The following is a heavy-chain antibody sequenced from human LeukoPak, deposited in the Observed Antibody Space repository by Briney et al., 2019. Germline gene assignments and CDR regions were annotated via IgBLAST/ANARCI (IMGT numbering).Heavy chain of an antibody. J-gene: IGHJ3*02. CDR1: GFTFSSYS. D-gene: IGHD6-25*01. CDR3: ARDLAGYSSGSLI. CDR2: ISSSSSYI. V-gene: IGHV3-21*01. Sequence: SGGSLRLSCAASGFTFSSYSMNWVRQAPGKGLEWVSSISSSSSYIYYADPVKGRFTISRDNAKNSLYLQMNSLRAEDTAVYYCARDLAGYSSGSLIWGQGTMVTVSS.